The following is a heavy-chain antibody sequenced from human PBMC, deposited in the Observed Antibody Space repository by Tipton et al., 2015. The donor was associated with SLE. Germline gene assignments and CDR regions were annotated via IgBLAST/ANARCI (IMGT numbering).Heavy chain of an antibody. Sequence: TLSLTCTVSDGSIRSTNYYWGWIRQPPGKGLEWIGSIFYTGSTYYNPSLKSRVSFSIDTSKHQFSLKLNSVTAADTAVYYCASSYGDFSWFYPWGQGTLVTVSS. D-gene: IGHD4-17*01. CDR2: IFYTGST. CDR1: DGSIRSTNYY. V-gene: IGHV4-39*07. CDR3: ASSYGDFSWFYP. J-gene: IGHJ5*02.